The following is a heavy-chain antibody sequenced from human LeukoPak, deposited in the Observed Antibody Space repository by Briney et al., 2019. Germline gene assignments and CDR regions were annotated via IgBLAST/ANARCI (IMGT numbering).Heavy chain of an antibody. CDR1: GGSTSSYY. Sequence: SETLSLTCTVSGGSTSSYYWSWIRQPPGRGLEWIGYIYYSGSTNYNPSLKSRVTISVDTSKTQFSLKLSSVTAADTVVYYCARGEVDEYGHYYYFDYWGQGTLVTVSS. V-gene: IGHV4-59*01. CDR2: IYYSGST. CDR3: ARGEVDEYGHYYYFDY. D-gene: IGHD4-17*01. J-gene: IGHJ4*02.